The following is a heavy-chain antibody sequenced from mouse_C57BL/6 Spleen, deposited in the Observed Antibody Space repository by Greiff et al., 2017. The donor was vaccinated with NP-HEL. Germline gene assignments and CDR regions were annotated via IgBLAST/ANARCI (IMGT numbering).Heavy chain of an antibody. V-gene: IGHV1-59*01. CDR1: GYTFTSYW. Sequence: QVQLQQPGAELVRPGTSVKLSCKASGYTFTSYWMHWVKQRPGQGLEWIGVIDPSDSYTNYNQKFKGKATLTVDKSSRTAYMQLSSLTSEDSAIYYCASRITTVVTEGFAYWGQGTLVTVSA. D-gene: IGHD1-1*01. J-gene: IGHJ3*01. CDR3: ASRITTVVTEGFAY. CDR2: IDPSDSYT.